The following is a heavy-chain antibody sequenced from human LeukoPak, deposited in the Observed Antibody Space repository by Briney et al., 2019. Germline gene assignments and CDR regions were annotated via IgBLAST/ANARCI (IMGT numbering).Heavy chain of an antibody. CDR1: GGSISSGSYY. V-gene: IGHV4-61*02. D-gene: IGHD6-19*01. Sequence: SETLSLTCTVSGGSISSGSYYWSWIRQPAGKGLEWIGRIYTSGSTYYNPSLKSRVTISVDTSKNQFSLKLSSVTAADTAVYSCARNPSGWYDYWGQGNLVTVSS. CDR2: IYTSGST. J-gene: IGHJ4*02. CDR3: ARNPSGWYDY.